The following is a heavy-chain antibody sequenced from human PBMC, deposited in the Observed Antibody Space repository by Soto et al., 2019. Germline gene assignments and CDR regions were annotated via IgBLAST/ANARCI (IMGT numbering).Heavy chain of an antibody. CDR3: ARDCSGGSCYSGSRWFDP. D-gene: IGHD2-15*01. J-gene: IGHJ5*02. CDR1: GGTFSSYT. V-gene: IGHV1-69*04. Sequence: SVRVSCKAFGGTFSSYTISWVRQAPGQGLEWMGRIIPILGIANYAQKFQGRVTITADKSTSTAYMELRSLRSEDTAVYYCARDCSGGSCYSGSRWFDPWGQGTLVTVSS. CDR2: IIPILGIA.